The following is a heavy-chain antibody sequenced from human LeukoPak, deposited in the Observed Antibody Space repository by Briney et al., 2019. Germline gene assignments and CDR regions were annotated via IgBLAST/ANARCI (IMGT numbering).Heavy chain of an antibody. CDR3: ARQDGDYGYWYFDL. CDR1: GGSISNYY. J-gene: IGHJ2*01. CDR2: IYQSGST. V-gene: IGHV4-59*08. D-gene: IGHD4-17*01. Sequence: SETLSLTCTVSGGSISNYYWSWIRQPPGKGLEWIGYIYQSGSTDYNPSLKSRVTISVDTSKNQFSLKLSSVTAADTAVYYRARQDGDYGYWYFDLWGRGTLVTVSS.